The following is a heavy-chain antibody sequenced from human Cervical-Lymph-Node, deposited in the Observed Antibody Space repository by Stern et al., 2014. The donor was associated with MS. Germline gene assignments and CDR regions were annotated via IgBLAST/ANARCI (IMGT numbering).Heavy chain of an antibody. Sequence: VQLVESGGGVVQPGTSLRLSCTGSRFTFRSYGIHWVRKAPGKGLEWVSVKYYQGGNRQYADSVKGRFTISRDNSKNTVYLHLNSLRPEDTGVYHCAKDRRGGYNYLYGMDVWGQGTTVTVS. CDR3: AKDRRGGYNYLYGMDV. J-gene: IGHJ6*02. CDR1: RFTFRSYG. V-gene: IGHV3-30*18. CDR2: KYYQGGNR. D-gene: IGHD5-18*01.